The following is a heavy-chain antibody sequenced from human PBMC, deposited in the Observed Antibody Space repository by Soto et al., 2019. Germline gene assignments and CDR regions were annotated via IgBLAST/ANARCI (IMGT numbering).Heavy chain of an antibody. J-gene: IGHJ6*02. Sequence: VSSKSSPYTFTIYGISWVLQAPGQGLEWMGWISAYNGNTNYAQKLQGRVTMTTDTSTSTAYMELRSLRSDDTAVYYCAREAVDTIWAQYYYYGMDVWGQGTTVTVSS. V-gene: IGHV1-18*01. D-gene: IGHD5-12*01. CDR3: AREAVDTIWAQYYYYGMDV. CDR1: PYTFTIYG. CDR2: ISAYNGNT.